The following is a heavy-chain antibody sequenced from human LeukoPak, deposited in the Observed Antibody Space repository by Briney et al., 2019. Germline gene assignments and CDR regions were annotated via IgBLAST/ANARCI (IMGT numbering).Heavy chain of an antibody. D-gene: IGHD3-10*01. CDR2: INPSGGST. Sequence: ASVKVSCKASGYTFTSYYMHWVRQAPGQGLEWMGIINPSGGSTSYAQKFQGRVTMTRDASTSTVYMELSSLRSEDTAVYYCARDAPVVRGVIIAFDYWGQGTLVTVSS. CDR1: GYTFTSYY. J-gene: IGHJ4*02. CDR3: ARDAPVVRGVIIAFDY. V-gene: IGHV1-46*01.